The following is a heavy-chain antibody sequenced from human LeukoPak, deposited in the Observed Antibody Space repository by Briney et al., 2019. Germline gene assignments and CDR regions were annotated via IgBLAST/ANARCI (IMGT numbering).Heavy chain of an antibody. CDR3: ARVFDN. CDR1: GFIFSNYD. J-gene: IGHJ4*02. V-gene: IGHV3-48*03. Sequence: PGGSLRLSCAASGFIFSNYDMNWVRQAPGKGLEWVSYISRSGTTIYYADSVKGRFTISRDTAQNSLYLQMNSLRAEDTAVYYCARVFDNWGQGTLVTISS. CDR2: ISRSGTTI.